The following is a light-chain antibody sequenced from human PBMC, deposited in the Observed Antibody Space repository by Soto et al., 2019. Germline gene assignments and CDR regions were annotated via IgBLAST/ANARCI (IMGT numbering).Light chain of an antibody. V-gene: IGKV1-5*01. CDR2: DAS. J-gene: IGKJ2*01. CDR3: QQYNSYSRT. Sequence: DIQMTQSPSTLSASVGDRVTITCRASQSISSWLAWYQQKPGQAPKLLIYDASSLESGVPSRFSGSGSGTEFTLTISSLQPDDFETYYCQQYNSYSRTFGQGTKLEIK. CDR1: QSISSW.